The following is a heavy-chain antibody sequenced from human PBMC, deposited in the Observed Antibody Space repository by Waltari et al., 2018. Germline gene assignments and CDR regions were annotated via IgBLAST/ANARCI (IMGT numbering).Heavy chain of an antibody. CDR1: GDNDSSNTVI. J-gene: IGHJ5*01. V-gene: IGHV6-1*01. D-gene: IGHD1-1*01. CDR2: IYLRATWFD. Sequence: QVQPPQSGPGRVKLSQTLSVTCAISGDNDSSNTVIWNCIRQSPSRGMEGLGKIYLRATWFDDYPDSVEGPRTITPATSPNQFSLLMNSVTPEDTAVYYCASERAYTWNDGRWLVSWGQATLVTVSS. CDR3: ASERAYTWNDGRWLVS.